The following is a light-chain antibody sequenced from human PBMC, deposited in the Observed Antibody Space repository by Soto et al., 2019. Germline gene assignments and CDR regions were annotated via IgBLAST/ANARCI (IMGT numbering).Light chain of an antibody. V-gene: IGKV3-11*01. Sequence: EVVLTQSPVTLSLSPGERATLSCRASQSVSIYLAWYQQKPGQAPRLLIYDVSNRATGIPARFSGSGSGTDFTLTISSLEPEDFAVYYCQQRNYWQVTFGQGTRLEMK. J-gene: IGKJ5*01. CDR1: QSVSIY. CDR3: QQRNYWQVT. CDR2: DVS.